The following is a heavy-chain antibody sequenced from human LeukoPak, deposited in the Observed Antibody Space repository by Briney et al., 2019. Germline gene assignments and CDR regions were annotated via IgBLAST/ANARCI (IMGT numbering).Heavy chain of an antibody. J-gene: IGHJ4*02. D-gene: IGHD5-18*01. CDR2: IYSGGRT. CDR1: GFTVSSNY. V-gene: IGHV3-53*01. CDR3: ARGRYTYGSSIFDY. Sequence: GGSLRLSCAASGFTVSSNYMSWVRQAPGKGLEWVSIIYSGGRTYYADSVKGRFTISSDNSKNTLHLQMNSLRADDTAVYYCARGRYTYGSSIFDYWGQGTLVTVSS.